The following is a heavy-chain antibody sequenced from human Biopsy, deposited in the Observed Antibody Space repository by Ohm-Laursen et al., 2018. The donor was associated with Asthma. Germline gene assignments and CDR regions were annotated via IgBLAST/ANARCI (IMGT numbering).Heavy chain of an antibody. D-gene: IGHD1-26*01. CDR1: GFTFDDYA. CDR2: ISWNSGSI. J-gene: IGHJ4*02. CDR3: AKGEWELLEANFDY. V-gene: IGHV3-9*01. Sequence: SLRLSCAATGFTFDDYAMHWVRQAPGKGLEWVSGISWNSGSIGYADSVKGRFTISRDNAKNSLYLQMNSLRAEDTALYYCAKGEWELLEANFDYWGQGALVTVSS.